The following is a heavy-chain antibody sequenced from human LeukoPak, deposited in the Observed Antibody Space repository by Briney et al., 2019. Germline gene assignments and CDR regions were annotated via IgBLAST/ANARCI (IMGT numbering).Heavy chain of an antibody. CDR2: IIPGLDVA. Sequence: SVKVSCKASGDTFIPYTFSWVRQAPGQGLEWIGRIIPGLDVANYAHKFQGRVTLSVDRDTATTYMEVTSLRSEDTAIYYCARDHCSPGTCLGGHWGQGTLVTVSS. CDR1: GDTFIPYT. CDR3: ARDHCSPGTCLGGH. D-gene: IGHD2-15*01. J-gene: IGHJ4*02. V-gene: IGHV1-69*04.